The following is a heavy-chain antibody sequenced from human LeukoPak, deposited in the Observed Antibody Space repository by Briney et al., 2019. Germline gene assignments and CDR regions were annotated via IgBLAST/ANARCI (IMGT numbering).Heavy chain of an antibody. CDR3: ARMGVVVRAVAGWDGLGF. V-gene: IGHV3-48*02. D-gene: IGHD3-10*01. CDR1: GFTSSGYS. Sequence: GWSLRLSCAAAGFTSSGYSMKWGRLAPGKGLEWVSYITSGASIIYFAASVRGRFTIFRDNAKNSLYLRMNSLRDDGTAVYFCARMGVVVRAVAGWDGLGFWGQGTPVTVSS. J-gene: IGHJ4*02. CDR2: ITSGASII.